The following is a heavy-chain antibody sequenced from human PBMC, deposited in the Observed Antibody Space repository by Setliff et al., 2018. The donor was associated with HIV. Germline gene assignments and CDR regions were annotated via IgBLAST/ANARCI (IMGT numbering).Heavy chain of an antibody. D-gene: IGHD1-26*01. V-gene: IGHV3-7*05. CDR3: AAHHTESSVGY. J-gene: IGHJ4*02. Sequence: GGSLRLSCAASGFLFHTYWMSWVRQAPGKGLEWVANIKEDGSEKYYVDSVKGRFTISRDNAENSLYLQMNSLTAEDTAVYYCAAHHTESSVGYWGQGTLVTVSS. CDR1: GFLFHTYW. CDR2: IKEDGSEK.